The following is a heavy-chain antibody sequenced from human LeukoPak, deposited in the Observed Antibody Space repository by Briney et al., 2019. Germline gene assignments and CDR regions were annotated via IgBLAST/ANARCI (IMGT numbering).Heavy chain of an antibody. Sequence: ASVKVSCKASGYTFTSYDINWVRQATGQGLEWMGWMNPNSGNTGYAQKFQGRVTMTRNTSISTAYMELSSLRSEDTAVYYCAREDLTPGTYYYDSSGPRGFDYWGQGTLVTVSS. CDR1: GYTFTSYD. D-gene: IGHD3-22*01. CDR3: AREDLTPGTYYYDSSGPRGFDY. V-gene: IGHV1-8*01. J-gene: IGHJ4*02. CDR2: MNPNSGNT.